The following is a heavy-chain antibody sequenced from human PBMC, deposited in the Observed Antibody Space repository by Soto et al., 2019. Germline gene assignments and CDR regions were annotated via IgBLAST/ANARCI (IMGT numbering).Heavy chain of an antibody. CDR2: IYSSGST. V-gene: IGHV4-59*01. CDR1: GGSISNYY. CDR3: ARDHPHSYGVYYFDY. Sequence: PSDTLSLTCSLSGGSISNYYWNWIRQSPGKGLEWIGYIYSSGSTHYNPSLQNRVTISIDTSKNQVSMKVNSVTAADTAVYYCARDHPHSYGVYYFDYWGQGTPVTVSS. D-gene: IGHD5-18*01. J-gene: IGHJ4*02.